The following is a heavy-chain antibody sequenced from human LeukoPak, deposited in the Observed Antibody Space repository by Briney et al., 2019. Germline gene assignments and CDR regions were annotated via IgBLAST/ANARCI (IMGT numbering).Heavy chain of an antibody. J-gene: IGHJ6*02. Sequence: GESLKISCKGSGYSFTTYWIGWVRQMPGKGLEWMGIIYPGDSDTRYSPSFQGQVTISADKSISTAYLQWSSLKASDTAMYYCARRTSLAVGGSYHYGMDVWGQGTTVTVSS. CDR1: GYSFTTYW. CDR2: IYPGDSDT. D-gene: IGHD2-15*01. CDR3: ARRTSLAVGGSYHYGMDV. V-gene: IGHV5-51*01.